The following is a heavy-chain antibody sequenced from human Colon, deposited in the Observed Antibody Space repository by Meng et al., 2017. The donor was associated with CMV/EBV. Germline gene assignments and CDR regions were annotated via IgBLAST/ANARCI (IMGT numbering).Heavy chain of an antibody. D-gene: IGHD2-2*01. CDR3: ARTPFIGFCSTTDCFRNWFDS. Sequence: GSFYWSGIRQPPGKGLEWIGFIYFSGGTNYNPSLKSRVTMSVDTSKNQFSLKLSSVTAADTALYYCARTPFIGFCSTTDCFRNWFDSWGQGTLVTVSS. CDR2: IYFSGGT. V-gene: IGHV4-61*01. J-gene: IGHJ5*01. CDR1: GSFY.